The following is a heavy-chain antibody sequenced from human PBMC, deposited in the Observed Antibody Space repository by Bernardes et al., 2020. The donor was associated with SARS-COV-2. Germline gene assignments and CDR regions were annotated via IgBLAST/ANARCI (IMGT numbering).Heavy chain of an antibody. CDR3: ARANIVLMVSAYGMDV. V-gene: IGHV3-48*01. Sequence: GGSLRLSCAASGFTFSSYSMNWVRQAPGKGLEWVSYISSSSSTIYYADSVKGRFTISRDNAKNSLYLQMNSLRAEDTAVYYCARANIVLMVSAYGMDVWGQGTTVTVSS. CDR2: ISSSSSTI. CDR1: GFTFSSYS. D-gene: IGHD2-8*01. J-gene: IGHJ6*02.